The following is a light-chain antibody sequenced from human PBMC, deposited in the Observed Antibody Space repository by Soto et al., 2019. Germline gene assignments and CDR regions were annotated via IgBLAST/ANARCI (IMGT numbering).Light chain of an antibody. V-gene: IGKV1-39*01. J-gene: IGKJ1*01. CDR1: QSISTY. CDR3: QQSYSFSWT. CDR2: AAS. Sequence: DIQMTQSPSSLSASAGDRVTITCRASQSISTYLNWYQQKPGKAPKLLIYAASTLQSGVPSRFSGSGSGTDFTLTISSLQPEDFATYHCQQSYSFSWTFGQGTKVEIK.